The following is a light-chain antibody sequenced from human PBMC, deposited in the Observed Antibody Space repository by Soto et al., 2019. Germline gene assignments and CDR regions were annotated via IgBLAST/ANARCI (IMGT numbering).Light chain of an antibody. Sequence: EIVLTQSPGTLSVSPGERATLSCRASQSVSSNNLAWYQQKPCQAPRLLIYGTSTRATGIPDRFSGSGSGTDFPLIISRLEPEDFAVYYCQQYGSSRTFGQGTKVDIK. V-gene: IGKV3-20*01. CDR1: QSVSSNN. CDR2: GTS. CDR3: QQYGSSRT. J-gene: IGKJ1*01.